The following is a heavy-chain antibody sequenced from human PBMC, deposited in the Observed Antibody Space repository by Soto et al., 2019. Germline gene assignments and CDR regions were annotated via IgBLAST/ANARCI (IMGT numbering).Heavy chain of an antibody. J-gene: IGHJ4*02. CDR1: CGSISRGGYS. CDR2: IYYSGTT. Sequence: QVQLQESGPGLVKPSQTLSLTCTVSCGSISRGGYSWSWIRQHPGRGLERIGYIYYSGTTYYNPSLKSRVTRSVDTAKNQFSLNLSSVTSADTAIYYCAREPSIWGQGTLVTVSS. CDR3: AREPSI. V-gene: IGHV4-31*03.